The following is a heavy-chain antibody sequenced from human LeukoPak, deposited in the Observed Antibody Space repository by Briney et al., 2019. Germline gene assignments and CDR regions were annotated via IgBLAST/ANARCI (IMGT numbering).Heavy chain of an antibody. CDR1: GYTFTSYG. Sequence: ASVKVSCKASGYTFTSYGISWVRQAPGQGLEWMGWISGYNGNTNYAQNLQGRVTMTTDTSTSTAYMELRSLRSDDTAVYYCARDSVPVTMIVVVGAFDIWGQGTMVTVSS. J-gene: IGHJ3*02. CDR2: ISGYNGNT. V-gene: IGHV1-18*01. D-gene: IGHD3-22*01. CDR3: ARDSVPVTMIVVVGAFDI.